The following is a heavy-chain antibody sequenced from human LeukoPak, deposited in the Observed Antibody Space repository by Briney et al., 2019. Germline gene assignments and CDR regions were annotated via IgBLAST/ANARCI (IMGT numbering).Heavy chain of an antibody. D-gene: IGHD3-16*02. CDR1: GGSISSSNW. Sequence: PSETLSLTCAVSGGSISSSNWWSWVRQPPGKGLEWIGEIYHSGSTNYNPSLKSRVTISVDKSKNQFSLKLSSVTAADTAVYYCARQGPGGVIRYFDYWGQGTLVTVSS. CDR2: IYHSGST. J-gene: IGHJ4*02. V-gene: IGHV4-4*02. CDR3: ARQGPGGVIRYFDY.